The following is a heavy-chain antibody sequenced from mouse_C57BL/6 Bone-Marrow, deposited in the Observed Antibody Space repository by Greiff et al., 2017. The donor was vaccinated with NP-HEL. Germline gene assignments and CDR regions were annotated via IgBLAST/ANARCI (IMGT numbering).Heavy chain of an antibody. J-gene: IGHJ4*01. CDR3: ARHSYYGSSPYAMDY. CDR2: IWSDGST. Sequence: VQLQQSGPGLVAPSQSLSITCTVSGFSLTSYGVHWVRQPPGKGLEWLVVIWSDGSTTYNSALKSRLSISKDNSKSQVFLKMNSLQTDDTAMYYCARHSYYGSSPYAMDYWGQGTSVTVSS. CDR1: GFSLTSYG. V-gene: IGHV2-6-1*01. D-gene: IGHD1-1*01.